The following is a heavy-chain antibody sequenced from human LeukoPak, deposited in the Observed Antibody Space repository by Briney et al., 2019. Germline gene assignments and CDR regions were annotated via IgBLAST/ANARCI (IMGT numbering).Heavy chain of an antibody. V-gene: IGHV4-38-2*02. J-gene: IGHJ4*02. Sequence: SETLPLTCSVSGYSISSGYYWGWIRQPPGKGLEWIGSSNHSGSSYYNPSLKSRVTILVDTSRNQFSLKLTSVTVADTAVCYCAKDTYDSRGYYPWDHWGQGTLVTVSS. CDR1: GYSISSGYY. D-gene: IGHD3-22*01. CDR3: AKDTYDSRGYYPWDH. CDR2: SNHSGSS.